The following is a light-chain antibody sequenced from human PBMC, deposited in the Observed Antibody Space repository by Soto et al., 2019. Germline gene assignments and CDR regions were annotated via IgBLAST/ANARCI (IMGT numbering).Light chain of an antibody. CDR1: QSVDIN. J-gene: IGKJ1*01. Sequence: EIVLTQSPATLSVSPGERVTLPCRASQSVDINLAWYQQKPGQAPRLLIYGASTRATDMPGRFSGRGSGTEFTRTFCSLQLEDYAVYYCQRHRKSAGRFGRGTKVDIK. V-gene: IGKV3-15*01. CDR2: GAS. CDR3: QRHRKSAGR.